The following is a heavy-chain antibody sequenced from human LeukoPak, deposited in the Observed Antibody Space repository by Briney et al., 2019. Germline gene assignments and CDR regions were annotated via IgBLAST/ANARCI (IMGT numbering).Heavy chain of an antibody. CDR2: IIPIFGTA. CDR3: ATSDYVWGSYRLDDY. CDR1: GYTFTDSY. D-gene: IGHD3-16*02. V-gene: IGHV1-69*13. Sequence: SVKVSCKASGYTFTDSYMHWVRQAPGQGLEWMGGIIPIFGTANYAQKFQGRVTITADESTSTAYMELSSLRSEDTAVYYCATSDYVWGSYRLDDYWGQGTLVTVSS. J-gene: IGHJ4*02.